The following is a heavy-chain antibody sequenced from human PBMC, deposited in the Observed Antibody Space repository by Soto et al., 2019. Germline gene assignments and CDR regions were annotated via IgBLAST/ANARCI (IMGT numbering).Heavy chain of an antibody. CDR2: IYGGGTT. Sequence: EVQLVESGGGSIQPGGSLRLSCAASGFAVSSKYMTWVSQAPGKGLEWVSVIYGGGTTYYADSVKGRFTISRDTSKNTLYLQMNSRRAEDTAVYYCVQTTGWPGFDFWGQGNRVTVSS. CDR1: GFAVSSKY. J-gene: IGHJ4*02. CDR3: VQTTGWPGFDF. V-gene: IGHV3-53*01. D-gene: IGHD6-19*01.